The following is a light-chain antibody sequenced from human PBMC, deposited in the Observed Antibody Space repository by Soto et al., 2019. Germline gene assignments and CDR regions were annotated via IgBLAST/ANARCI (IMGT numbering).Light chain of an antibody. V-gene: IGKV3-11*01. CDR1: QSVSSY. CDR3: QQRSNCPQT. CDR2: DAS. J-gene: IGKJ1*01. Sequence: EIVLTQSPATLSLSPGERATLSCRASQSVSSYLAWYQHKPGQAPRLLIYDASNRATGIPARFSGSGSGTDFTLTISSLEPEDFAVYYCQQRSNCPQTFGQGTKVEIK.